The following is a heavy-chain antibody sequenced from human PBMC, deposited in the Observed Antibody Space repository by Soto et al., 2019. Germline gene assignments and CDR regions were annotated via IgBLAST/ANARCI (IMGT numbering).Heavy chain of an antibody. D-gene: IGHD2-2*03. V-gene: IGHV3-7*05. J-gene: IGHJ4*02. CDR3: ARDRWIFDY. CDR1: GFTFSSYW. CDR2: IKEDGSEK. Sequence: PGGSLRLSCAASGFTFSSYWMAWVRLAPGKGLEWVANIKEDGSEKHYVDSVRGRFTISRDNAKNSLYLQMNSLGTEDTAVYYCARDRWIFDYWGQGTLVTVSS.